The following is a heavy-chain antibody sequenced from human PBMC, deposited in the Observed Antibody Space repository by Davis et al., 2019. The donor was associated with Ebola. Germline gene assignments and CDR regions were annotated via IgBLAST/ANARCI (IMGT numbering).Heavy chain of an antibody. CDR2: INPNDGRT. CDR1: GYTFTNYY. Sequence: ASVKVSCKASGYTFTNYYMHWVRQAPGQGLEWMGMINPNDGRTIYAQKFQGRVTVTRDTSTTTVYMDLSSLRSEDTAMYYCARGSTTLNLYYYYYDMDVWGKGTTVTVSS. D-gene: IGHD2-2*01. V-gene: IGHV1-46*01. CDR3: ARGSTTLNLYYYYYDMDV. J-gene: IGHJ6*04.